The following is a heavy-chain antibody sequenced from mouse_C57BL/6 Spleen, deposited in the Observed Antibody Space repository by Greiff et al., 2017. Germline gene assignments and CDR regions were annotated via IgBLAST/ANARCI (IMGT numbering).Heavy chain of an antibody. CDR2: IRSKSNNYAT. CDR3: VRHHSSGYVSYWYFDV. Sequence: DVQLVESGGGLVQPKGSLKLSCAASGFSFNTYAMNWVRQAPGKGLEWVARIRSKSNNYATYYADSVKDRFTISRDDSESMLYLQMNNLKTEDTAMYYCVRHHSSGYVSYWYFDVWGTGTTVTVSS. J-gene: IGHJ1*03. CDR1: GFSFNTYA. V-gene: IGHV10-1*01. D-gene: IGHD3-2*02.